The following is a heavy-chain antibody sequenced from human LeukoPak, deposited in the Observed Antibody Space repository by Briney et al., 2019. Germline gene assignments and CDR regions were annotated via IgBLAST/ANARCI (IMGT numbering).Heavy chain of an antibody. CDR1: GYTFSSYA. CDR3: ATTGYSSGWYEIRPLDY. J-gene: IGHJ4*02. V-gene: IGHV3-23*01. D-gene: IGHD6-19*01. Sequence: GGSLRLSCAASGYTFSSYAMSWVRQAPGKGLEWVSAISGSGGSTYYADSVKGRFTISRDNAKNSLYLQMNSLRAEDTALYYCATTGYSSGWYEIRPLDYWGQGTLVTVSS. CDR2: ISGSGGST.